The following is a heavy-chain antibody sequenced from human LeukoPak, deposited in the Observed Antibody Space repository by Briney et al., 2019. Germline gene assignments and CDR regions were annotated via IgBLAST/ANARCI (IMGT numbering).Heavy chain of an antibody. CDR3: AEDRILWFGVRYFDY. V-gene: IGHV3-30*18. D-gene: IGHD3-10*01. CDR1: GFTFSSYG. Sequence: PGGSLRLSCAASGFTFSSYGMHWVRQAPGKGLEWVAVISYDGSNKYYADSVKGRFTISRDNSKNTLYLQMNSLRAEDTAVYYCAEDRILWFGVRYFDYWGQGTLVTVSS. J-gene: IGHJ4*02. CDR2: ISYDGSNK.